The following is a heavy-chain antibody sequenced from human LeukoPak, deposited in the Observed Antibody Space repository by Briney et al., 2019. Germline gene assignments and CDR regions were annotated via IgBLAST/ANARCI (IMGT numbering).Heavy chain of an antibody. CDR3: AREVGVTSGHYFDY. CDR2: FWYDGSNK. CDR1: GFTFSSYG. V-gene: IGHV3-33*01. Sequence: PGRSLRLSCAASGFTFSSYGMHWVRQAPGKGLECVAVFWYDGSNKYYPDSVKGRFTISRDNSKNTLYLQMNRLRAEDTAVYYCAREVGVTSGHYFDYWGQGTLVTVSS. J-gene: IGHJ4*02. D-gene: IGHD1-26*01.